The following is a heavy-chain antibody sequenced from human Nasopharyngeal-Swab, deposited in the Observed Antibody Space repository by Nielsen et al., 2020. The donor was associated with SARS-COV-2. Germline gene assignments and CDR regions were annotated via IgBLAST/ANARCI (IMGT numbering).Heavy chain of an antibody. J-gene: IGHJ3*02. CDR3: ARDSIVTAMAFDI. V-gene: IGHV4-34*01. Sequence: SETLSLTCAVYGGSFSGYYWSWIRQPPGKGLEWIGEINHSGITNYNPSLKSRVTISVDTSKNQFSLKLSSVTAADTAVYYCARDSIVTAMAFDIWGQGTMVTVSS. D-gene: IGHD6-25*01. CDR1: GGSFSGYY. CDR2: INHSGIT.